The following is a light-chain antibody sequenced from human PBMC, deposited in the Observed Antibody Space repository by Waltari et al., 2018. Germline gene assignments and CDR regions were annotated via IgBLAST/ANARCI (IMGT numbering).Light chain of an antibody. V-gene: IGLV4-69*01. CDR2: VNSDGSH. J-gene: IGLJ3*02. CDR1: SRHSSNI. Sequence: QLVLTQSPSASASLGASVKLTCTLSSRHSSNIIPWQQQQPEKGPRYLMKVNSDGSHSKGDEFTDRFSGSSSGAERYLTISNLQSEDEADYFCQTGGHGTWVFGGGTKLTVL. CDR3: QTGGHGTWV.